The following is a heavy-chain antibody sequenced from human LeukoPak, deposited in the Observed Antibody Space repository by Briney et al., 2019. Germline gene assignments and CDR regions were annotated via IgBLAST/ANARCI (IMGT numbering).Heavy chain of an antibody. CDR2: ISSSSSYI. V-gene: IGHV3-21*01. CDR1: ELTFNYYG. D-gene: IGHD2-8*01. J-gene: IGHJ6*03. CDR3: AKDRCSNGIGCYYYYMDV. Sequence: GGTLRLSCAASELTFNYYGMSWVRQAPGKGLEWVSSISSSSSYIYYADSVKGRFTISRDNAKNSLYLQMNSLRAEDTAVYYCAKDRCSNGIGCYYYYMDVWGKGTTVTISS.